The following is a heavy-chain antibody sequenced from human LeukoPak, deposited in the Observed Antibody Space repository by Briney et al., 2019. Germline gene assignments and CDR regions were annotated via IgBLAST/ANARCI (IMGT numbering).Heavy chain of an antibody. CDR1: GYTFTGYY. Sequence: ASVKVSCKASGYTFTGYYMHWVRQAPGQGLEWMGWINPNSGGTNYAQKFQGRVTMTRDTSISTAYMELSRLRSDGTAVYYCARVFAVAGTRRVYFQHWGQGTLVTVSS. J-gene: IGHJ1*01. V-gene: IGHV1-2*02. CDR3: ARVFAVAGTRRVYFQH. CDR2: INPNSGGT. D-gene: IGHD6-19*01.